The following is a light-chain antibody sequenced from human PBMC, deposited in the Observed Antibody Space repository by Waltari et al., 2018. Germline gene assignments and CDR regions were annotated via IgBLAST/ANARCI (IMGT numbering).Light chain of an antibody. CDR1: SSDVGGYNS. CDR2: EVS. V-gene: IGLV2-8*01. J-gene: IGLJ2*01. CDR3: SSYAGSNNLGV. Sequence: SALTQPPSASGSPGPSVTIPCTGTSSDVGGYNSVSLYQQHPGKVPKLMIYEVSKRPSGVPDRFSGSKSGNTASLTVSGLQAEDEADYYCSSYAGSNNLGVFGGGTKLTVL.